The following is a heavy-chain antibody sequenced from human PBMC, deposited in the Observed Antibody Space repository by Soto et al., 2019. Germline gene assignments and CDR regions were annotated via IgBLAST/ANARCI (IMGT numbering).Heavy chain of an antibody. V-gene: IGHV3-30*18. D-gene: IGHD5-18*01. Sequence: QVQLVESGGGVVQPGRSLRLSCAASGFTFSNYGMHWVRQAPGKGLEWVALISSDGSNKYYADSVKGRFTISRDNSKNTLYLQMTSLRAEDTAVYYCAKAGYTYGSADFWGQGTLVNVSS. J-gene: IGHJ4*02. CDR3: AKAGYTYGSADF. CDR1: GFTFSNYG. CDR2: ISSDGSNK.